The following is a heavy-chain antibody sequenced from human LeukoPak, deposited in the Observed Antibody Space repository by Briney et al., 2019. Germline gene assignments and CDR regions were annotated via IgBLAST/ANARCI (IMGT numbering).Heavy chain of an antibody. CDR2: ISGSGGST. CDR3: AKDSPTEQWLLPLDY. CDR1: GFPFSNSW. Sequence: GGSLRLSCVVSGFPFSNSWMSWVRQAPGKGLEWVSAISGSGGSTYYADSVKGRFTISRDNSKNTLYLQMNSLRAEDTAVYYCAKDSPTEQWLLPLDYWGQGTLVTVSS. V-gene: IGHV3-23*01. D-gene: IGHD6-19*01. J-gene: IGHJ4*02.